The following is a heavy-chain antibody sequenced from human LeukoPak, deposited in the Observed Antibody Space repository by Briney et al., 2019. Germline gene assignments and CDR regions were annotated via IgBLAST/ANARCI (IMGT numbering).Heavy chain of an antibody. CDR3: ARVYDFWSGYYTIDY. Sequence: GGSLRLSCAASGFTFSSYGMSWVRQAPGKGLEWVSGISGSGGSTKYADSVKGRVTISRDNSKNTLYLQMNSLRAEDTAVYYCARVYDFWSGYYTIDYWGQGTLVTVSS. D-gene: IGHD3-3*01. V-gene: IGHV3-23*01. CDR1: GFTFSSYG. J-gene: IGHJ4*02. CDR2: ISGSGGST.